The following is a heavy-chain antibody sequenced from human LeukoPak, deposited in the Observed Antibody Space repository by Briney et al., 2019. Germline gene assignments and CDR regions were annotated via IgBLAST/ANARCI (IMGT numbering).Heavy chain of an antibody. D-gene: IGHD2-2*01. V-gene: IGHV3-23*01. Sequence: ETLSLTCAVYGGSFSGYYWSWVRQAPGKGLEWVSAISGSGGSTYYADSVKGRFTISRDNSKNTLYLQMNSLRAEDTAVYYCAKDQQHQLLHSHAFDIWGQGTMVTVSS. CDR3: AKDQQHQLLHSHAFDI. CDR1: GGSFSGYY. CDR2: ISGSGGST. J-gene: IGHJ3*02.